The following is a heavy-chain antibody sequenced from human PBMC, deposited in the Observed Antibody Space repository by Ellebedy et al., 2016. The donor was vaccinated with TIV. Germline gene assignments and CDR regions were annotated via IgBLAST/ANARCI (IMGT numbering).Heavy chain of an antibody. CDR1: GFTFSSYG. Sequence: GGSLRLSCAASGFTFSSYGMHWVRQAPGKGLEWVAVIWYDGSNKYYADSVKGRFTISRDNSKNTLYLQMNSLRAEDTAVYYCARVPSGSYAAEYYFDYWGQGTLVTVSS. CDR2: IWYDGSNK. D-gene: IGHD1-26*01. J-gene: IGHJ4*02. V-gene: IGHV3-33*01. CDR3: ARVPSGSYAAEYYFDY.